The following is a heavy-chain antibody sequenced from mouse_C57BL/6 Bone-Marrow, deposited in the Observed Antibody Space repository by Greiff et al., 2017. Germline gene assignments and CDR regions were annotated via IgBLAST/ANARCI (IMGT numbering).Heavy chain of an antibody. CDR2: IDPSDSYT. CDR1: GYTFTSYW. J-gene: IGHJ1*03. D-gene: IGHD2-1*01. Sequence: QVQLQQPGAELVRPGTSVKLSCKASGYTFTSYWMHWVKQRPGQGLEWIGVIDPSDSYTNYNQKFKGKATLTVDTSSSTAYMQLSSLTSEDSAVYYCAKGNYFRWYFDVWGTGTTVTGSS. CDR3: AKGNYFRWYFDV. V-gene: IGHV1-59*01.